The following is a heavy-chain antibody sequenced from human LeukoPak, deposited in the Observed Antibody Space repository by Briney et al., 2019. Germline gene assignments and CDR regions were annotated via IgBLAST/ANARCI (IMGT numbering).Heavy chain of an antibody. Sequence: GGSLRLSCAASGFTFSSYGMHWVRQAPGKGLEWVAFIRYDGSNKYYADSVKGRFTISRDNSKNTLYLQMNSLRAEDTAVYYCAKDWETYYYDSSGYPDYWGQGTLVTVSS. D-gene: IGHD3-22*01. CDR3: AKDWETYYYDSSGYPDY. J-gene: IGHJ4*02. CDR1: GFTFSSYG. V-gene: IGHV3-30*02. CDR2: IRYDGSNK.